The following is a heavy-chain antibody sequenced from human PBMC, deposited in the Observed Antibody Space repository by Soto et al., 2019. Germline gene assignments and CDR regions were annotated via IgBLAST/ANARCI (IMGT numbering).Heavy chain of an antibody. CDR3: ARAGFLDYYYYGMDV. Sequence: QVQLQESGPGLVKPSGTLSLTCAVSGGSISSSNWWSWVRQPPGKGREWIGEIYHSGSTNYNPSLKRRVTIPVDKSKNQCSLKLSSVPAADTAVYCCARAGFLDYYYYGMDVWGQATTVTVSS. D-gene: IGHD3-3*01. CDR1: GGSISSSNW. J-gene: IGHJ6*02. V-gene: IGHV4-4*01. CDR2: IYHSGST.